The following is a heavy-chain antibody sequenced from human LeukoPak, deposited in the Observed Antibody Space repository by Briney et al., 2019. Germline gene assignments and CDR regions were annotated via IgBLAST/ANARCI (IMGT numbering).Heavy chain of an antibody. V-gene: IGHV3-11*04. J-gene: IGHJ4*02. Sequence: KTSETLSLTCTVSGGSISSSSFYWGWIRQPPGKGLEWVSYISSSGSTIYYADSVKGRFTISRDNAKNSLYLQMNSLRAEDTAVYYCARFCSGGSCYSKYYFDYWGQGTLVTVSS. CDR1: GGSISSSSFY. CDR3: ARFCSGGSCYSKYYFDY. D-gene: IGHD2-15*01. CDR2: ISSSGSTI.